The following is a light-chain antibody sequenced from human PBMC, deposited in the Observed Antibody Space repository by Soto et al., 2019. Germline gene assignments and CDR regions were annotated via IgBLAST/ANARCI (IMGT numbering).Light chain of an antibody. CDR1: SGHSTYI. CDR3: ETWYSNTHKV. V-gene: IGLV4-60*02. J-gene: IGLJ3*02. Sequence: QSVLTQPSSASASLGSSVKLTCILSSGHSTYIIAWHQQQPGKAPRFLMTLDRSGSYNRGSGVPDRFSGSSSGADRSLTISNLQFEDEGDYYCETWYSNTHKVFGGGTKLTVL. CDR2: LDRSGSY.